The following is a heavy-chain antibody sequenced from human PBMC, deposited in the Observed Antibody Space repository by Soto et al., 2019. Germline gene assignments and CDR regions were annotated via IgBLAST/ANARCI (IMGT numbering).Heavy chain of an antibody. CDR2: IYHSGST. V-gene: IGHV4-4*02. CDR1: GGSISSSNW. J-gene: IGHJ4*02. Sequence: QVQLQESGPGLVKPSGTLSLTCAVSGGSISSSNWWSWVRQPPGKGLEWIGEIYHSGSTNYNPSLKSRVTISVDKSKNQFSLKLSSVTAADTAVYYCARDGLHDYGDHRISLYYFDYWGQGTLVTVSS. CDR3: ARDGLHDYGDHRISLYYFDY. D-gene: IGHD4-17*01.